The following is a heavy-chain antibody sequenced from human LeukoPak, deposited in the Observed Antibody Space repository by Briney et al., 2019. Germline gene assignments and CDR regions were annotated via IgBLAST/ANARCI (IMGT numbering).Heavy chain of an antibody. V-gene: IGHV3-23*01. Sequence: GGSLRLSCAASGFTFSSDAMSWVRQAPGKGLEWGSAISGSGASTYYADSVKGRFTISRDNSKNTLYLQMNSLRAEDTAVYYCAKDPRGSNWYAEYWGQGTLVTVSS. J-gene: IGHJ4*02. D-gene: IGHD6-13*01. CDR2: ISGSGAST. CDR1: GFTFSSDA. CDR3: AKDPRGSNWYAEY.